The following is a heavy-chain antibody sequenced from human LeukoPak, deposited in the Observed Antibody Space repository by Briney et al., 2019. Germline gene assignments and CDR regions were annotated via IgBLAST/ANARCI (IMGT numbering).Heavy chain of an antibody. CDR1: AYSFTDYY. V-gene: IGHV1-2*02. Sequence: ASVKVSCKASAYSFTDYYMHWVRQAPGQGLEWMGWINPNSGGTNYAQKFQGRVTMTRDTSISTAYMELSRLRFDDTAVYYCARSPDILTGEKFDYWGQGTLVTVSS. CDR3: ARSPDILTGEKFDY. J-gene: IGHJ4*02. CDR2: INPNSGGT. D-gene: IGHD3-9*01.